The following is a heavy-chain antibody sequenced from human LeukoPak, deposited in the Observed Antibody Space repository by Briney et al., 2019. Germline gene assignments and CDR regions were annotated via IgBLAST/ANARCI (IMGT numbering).Heavy chain of an antibody. D-gene: IGHD5-18*01. CDR2: IIPIFGTA. Sequence: SVKVSCKASGGTFSSYAISWVRQAPGQGLEWMGGIIPIFGTANYAQKFQGRVTITADESTSTAYMELSSLRSEDTAVYYCARDYVDTAMANDYWGQGTLVTVSS. CDR3: ARDYVDTAMANDY. J-gene: IGHJ4*02. V-gene: IGHV1-69*13. CDR1: GGTFSSYA.